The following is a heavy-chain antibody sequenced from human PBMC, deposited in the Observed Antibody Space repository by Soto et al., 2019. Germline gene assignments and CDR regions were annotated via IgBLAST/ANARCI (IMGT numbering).Heavy chain of an antibody. CDR2: IKSESDGGTT. V-gene: IGHV3-15*07. CDR3: MTDRQYRPAY. D-gene: IGHD3-16*02. J-gene: IGHJ4*02. Sequence: GGSLRLSCAGSGFTFNDAWMNWVRQAPGKGLEWVGRIKSESDGGTTAYAAPVKGRFTISRDDSKNTVYLQMNSLRTEDTALYYCMTDRQYRPAYWGQGTPVTVSS. CDR1: GFTFNDAW.